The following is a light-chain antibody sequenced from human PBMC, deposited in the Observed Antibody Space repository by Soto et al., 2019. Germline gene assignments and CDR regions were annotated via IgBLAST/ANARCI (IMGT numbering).Light chain of an antibody. Sequence: ELVLTQSPATLSLSPGERATLSCRASETIRSLLAWYQQRPGQPPRLLIYGASSRATGIPARFSGSGSGTDFTLTISRLESEDFAVYYCQQYGNSRGTFGQGTKVDIK. CDR1: ETIRSL. J-gene: IGKJ1*01. CDR3: QQYGNSRGT. CDR2: GAS. V-gene: IGKV3-20*01.